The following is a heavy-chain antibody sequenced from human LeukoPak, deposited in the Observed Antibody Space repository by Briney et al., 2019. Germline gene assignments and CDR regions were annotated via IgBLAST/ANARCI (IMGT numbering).Heavy chain of an antibody. CDR1: GGSISSSSYY. CDR2: IYYSGST. J-gene: IGHJ4*02. Sequence: SETLSLTCTVSGGSISSSSYYWGWIRQPPGKGLEWIGSIYYSGSTYYNPSLKSRVTISVDTSKNRFSLKLSSVTAADTAVYYCARLGSTGYYDSSGSRRAALDYWGQGTLVTVSS. V-gene: IGHV4-39*01. CDR3: ARLGSTGYYDSSGSRRAALDY. D-gene: IGHD3-22*01.